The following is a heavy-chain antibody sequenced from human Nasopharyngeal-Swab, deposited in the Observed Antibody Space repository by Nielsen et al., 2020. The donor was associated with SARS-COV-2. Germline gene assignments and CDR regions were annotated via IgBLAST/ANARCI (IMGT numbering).Heavy chain of an antibody. CDR3: ARDMKDYYDSSGYYSHFDY. Sequence: GESLKISCAASGFTFSSYWMSWVRQAPGKGLEWVSSISSSSSYIYYADSVKGRFTISRDNAKNSLYLQMNSLRAEDTAVYYCARDMKDYYDSSGYYSHFDYWGQGTLVTVSS. CDR1: GFTFSSYW. J-gene: IGHJ4*02. D-gene: IGHD3-22*01. CDR2: ISSSSSYI. V-gene: IGHV3-21*01.